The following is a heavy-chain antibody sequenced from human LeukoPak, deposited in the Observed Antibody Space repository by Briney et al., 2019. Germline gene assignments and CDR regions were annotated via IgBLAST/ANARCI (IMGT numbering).Heavy chain of an antibody. CDR2: IYDRGGT. CDR1: GGSISNYY. CDR3: ARGGVVGVTEWDY. J-gene: IGHJ4*02. D-gene: IGHD1-26*01. Sequence: SETLSLTCTVSGGSISNYYWSWIRQPPGKGLGWMGYIYDRGGTNYYPSLKSRVTISVDTSKNQFSLKLDSVTAADTAVYYCARGGVVGVTEWDYWGQGTLVTVSS. V-gene: IGHV4-59*01.